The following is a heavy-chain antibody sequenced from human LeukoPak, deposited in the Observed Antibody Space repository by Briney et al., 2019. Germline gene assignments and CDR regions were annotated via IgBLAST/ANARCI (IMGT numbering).Heavy chain of an antibody. Sequence: PGGSLSLSCAASGFTFSSYWMSWVRQAPGKGLEWVANIKQDGSEKYYVDSVKGRFTISRDNAKNSLYLQMNSLRAEDTAVYYCARDWSLNTAMAPRVSQMDVWGKGTTVTVSS. CDR1: GFTFSSYW. D-gene: IGHD5-18*01. CDR3: ARDWSLNTAMAPRVSQMDV. V-gene: IGHV3-7*01. CDR2: IKQDGSEK. J-gene: IGHJ6*04.